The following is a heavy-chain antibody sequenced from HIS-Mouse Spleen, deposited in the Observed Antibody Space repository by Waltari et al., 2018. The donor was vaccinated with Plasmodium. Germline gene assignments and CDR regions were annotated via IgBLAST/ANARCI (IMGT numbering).Heavy chain of an antibody. CDR2: ISWNSGSI. D-gene: IGHD6-6*01. V-gene: IGHV3-9*01. CDR1: GTHFADYA. J-gene: IGHJ4*02. Sequence: EVQLVEAGGGLVQPGRYLSISCSASGTHFADYAMPWVRQAPGKGLYWVSGISWNSGSIGYADSVKGRFTISRDNAKNSLYLQMNSLRAEDTALYYCAKDILPSIAARLPDYWGQGTLVTVSS. CDR3: AKDILPSIAARLPDY.